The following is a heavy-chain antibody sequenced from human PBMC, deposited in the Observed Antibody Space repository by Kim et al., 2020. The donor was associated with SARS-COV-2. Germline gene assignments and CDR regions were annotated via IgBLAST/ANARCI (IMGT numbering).Heavy chain of an antibody. D-gene: IGHD3-22*01. J-gene: IGHJ4*02. CDR1: GFTFSNAW. V-gene: IGHV3-15*01. CDR2: IKSKTDGGTT. CDR3: TTGLSPPYYDSSGYYYYFDY. Sequence: GGSLRLSCAASGFTFSNAWMSWVRQAPGKGLEWVGRIKSKTDGGTTDYAAPVKGRFTISRDDSKNTLYLQMNSLKTEDTAVYYCTTGLSPPYYDSSGYYYYFDYWGQGTLVTVSS.